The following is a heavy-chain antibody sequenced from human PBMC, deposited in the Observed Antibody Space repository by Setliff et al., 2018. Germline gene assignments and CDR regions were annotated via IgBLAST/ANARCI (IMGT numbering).Heavy chain of an antibody. CDR1: GYSFATYW. J-gene: IGHJ4*02. V-gene: IGHV5-51*01. CDR2: IYPSDSDT. Sequence: GESLKISCQGFGYSFATYWIGWVRQMPGKGLGWMGIIYPSDSDTRYNPSFQGQVTISADKSISTAYLQWSSLKASDTAMYYCARESYDSSGYIYYFDYWGQGTLVTVSS. D-gene: IGHD3-22*01. CDR3: ARESYDSSGYIYYFDY.